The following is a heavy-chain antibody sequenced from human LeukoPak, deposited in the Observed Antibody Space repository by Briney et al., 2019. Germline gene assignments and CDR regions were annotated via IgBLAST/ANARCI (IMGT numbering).Heavy chain of an antibody. CDR3: ARDYVVVSSFDI. D-gene: IGHD2-2*01. Sequence: GGSLRLSCAASGFTFSSYEMNWVRQAPGKGLEWVSSISSSSSYIYYADSVKGRFTISRDNAKNSLYLQMNSLRAEDTAVYYCARDYVVVSSFDIWGQGTMVTVSS. V-gene: IGHV3-21*01. CDR1: GFTFSSYE. CDR2: ISSSSSYI. J-gene: IGHJ3*02.